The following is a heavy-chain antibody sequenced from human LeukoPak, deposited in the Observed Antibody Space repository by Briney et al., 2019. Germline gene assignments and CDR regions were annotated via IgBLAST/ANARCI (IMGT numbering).Heavy chain of an antibody. V-gene: IGHV4-34*01. Sequence: PSETLSLTCAVYGGSFSGYYWSWIRQPPGKGLEWIGEINHSGSTNYNPSLKSRVTISVDTSKNQFSLKLSSVTAADTAVYYCARATGLVPAVTFDYWGQGTLVTVSS. CDR2: INHSGST. CDR1: GGSFSGYY. J-gene: IGHJ4*02. D-gene: IGHD2-2*01. CDR3: ARATGLVPAVTFDY.